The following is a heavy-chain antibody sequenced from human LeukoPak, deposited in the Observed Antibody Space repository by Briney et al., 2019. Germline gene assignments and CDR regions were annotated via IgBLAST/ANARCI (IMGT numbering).Heavy chain of an antibody. J-gene: IGHJ5*02. D-gene: IGHD3-3*01. CDR1: GYTFSTSV. V-gene: IGHV1-18*01. CDR3: ARDRHYDFWSGYYTVGNWFDP. Sequence: ASVKVSCKASGYTFSTSVINWLRQAPGQGLEWMGWINSYTGNKKYAQNIQGRVTPTTDTSTSTAYMELRSLTSDDTAVYYCARDRHYDFWSGYYTVGNWFDPWGQGTLVTVSS. CDR2: INSYTGNK.